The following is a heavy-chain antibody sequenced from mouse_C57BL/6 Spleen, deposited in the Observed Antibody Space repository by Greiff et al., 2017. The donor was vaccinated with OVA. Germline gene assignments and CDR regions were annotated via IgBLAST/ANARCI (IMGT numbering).Heavy chain of an antibody. J-gene: IGHJ4*01. CDR2: INPSTGGT. V-gene: IGHV1-42*01. D-gene: IGHD2-1*01. Sequence: EVQLVESGPELVKPGASVKISCKASGYSFTGYYMNWVKQSPEKSLEWIGEINPSTGGTTYNQKFKAKATLTVDKSSSTAYMQLKSLTSEDSAVYYGARPDGNYDYAMDYWGQGTSVTVSS. CDR3: ARPDGNYDYAMDY. CDR1: GYSFTGYY.